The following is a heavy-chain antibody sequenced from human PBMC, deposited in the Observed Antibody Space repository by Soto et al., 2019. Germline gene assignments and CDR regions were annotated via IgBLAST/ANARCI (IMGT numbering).Heavy chain of an antibody. V-gene: IGHV3-21*01. CDR3: AREGHDYSKEVYFDY. J-gene: IGHJ4*02. D-gene: IGHD4-4*01. Sequence: GGSLRLSCAASGFTFSSYSMNWVRQAPGKGLEWVSSISSSSSYIYYADSVKGRFTISRDNAKNSLYLQMNSLRAEDTAVYYCAREGHDYSKEVYFDYWGQGTLVTVSS. CDR1: GFTFSSYS. CDR2: ISSSSSYI.